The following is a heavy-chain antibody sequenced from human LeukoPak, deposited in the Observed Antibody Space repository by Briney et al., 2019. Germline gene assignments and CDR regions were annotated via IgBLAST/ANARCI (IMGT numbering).Heavy chain of an antibody. Sequence: NPSETLSLTCTVSGGSISSSSYYWGWIRQPAGKGLEWIGSIYYSGSTYYNPSLKSRVTISVDTSKNQFSLKLSSVTAADTAVYYCARHRRIVVVIGPDWYFDLWGRGTLVTVSS. V-gene: IGHV4-39*01. D-gene: IGHD3-22*01. CDR1: GGSISSSSYY. J-gene: IGHJ2*01. CDR3: ARHRRIVVVIGPDWYFDL. CDR2: IYYSGST.